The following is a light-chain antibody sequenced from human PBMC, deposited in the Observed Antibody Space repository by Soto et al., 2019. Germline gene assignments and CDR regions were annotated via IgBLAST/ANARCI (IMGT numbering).Light chain of an antibody. Sequence: QSAVPQPASVSGSPGQSITISCTGTSSDVGGYNYVSWYQQHPGKAPKLMIYEVSNRPSGVSNRFSGSKSGNTASLTISGLQAEDEADYYCSSYTSSSTGVFGTGTKVTVL. J-gene: IGLJ1*01. CDR3: SSYTSSSTGV. CDR1: SSDVGGYNY. V-gene: IGLV2-14*01. CDR2: EVS.